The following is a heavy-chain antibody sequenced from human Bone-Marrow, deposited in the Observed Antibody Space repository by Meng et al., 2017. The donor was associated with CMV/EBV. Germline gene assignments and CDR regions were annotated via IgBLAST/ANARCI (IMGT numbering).Heavy chain of an antibody. CDR2: IYPGDSEI. CDR3: ARHKGLHCGGDCYHYGMDV. D-gene: IGHD2-21*01. J-gene: IGHJ6*02. CDR1: GYSFTNYW. V-gene: IGHV5-51*01. Sequence: ESLKIPCKGSGYSFTNYWIGWVRQMPGKGLEWMGIIYPGDSEIRYSPSFRSQVTISADKSNTTAYVQWNSLKVSDTAMYYWARHKGLHCGGDCYHYGMDVWGQGTTVPVSS.